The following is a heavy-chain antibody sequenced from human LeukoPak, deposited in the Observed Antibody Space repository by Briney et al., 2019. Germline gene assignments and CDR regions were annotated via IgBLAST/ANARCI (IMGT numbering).Heavy chain of an antibody. CDR1: GYTFTSYG. CDR2: ISAYNGKT. V-gene: IGHV1-18*01. D-gene: IGHD3-10*01. J-gene: IGHJ5*02. CDR3: ASSQLLWFGELLFDP. Sequence: GASVKVSCKASGYTFTSYGISWVRQAPGQGLEWMGWISAYNGKTNYAQKLQGRVTMTTDTSTSTAYMELRSLRSDDTAVYYCASSQLLWFGELLFDPWGQGTLVTVSS.